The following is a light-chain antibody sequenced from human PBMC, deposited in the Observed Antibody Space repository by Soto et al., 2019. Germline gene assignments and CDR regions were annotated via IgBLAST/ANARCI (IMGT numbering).Light chain of an antibody. CDR1: SSDVGAYHS. CDR2: DVS. CDR3: SSFTDTGIVM. J-gene: IGLJ3*02. Sequence: QSALTQPATVSGSPGQSFTISCTGTSSDVGAYHSVSWYQQHPGKAPKLIIFDVSNRPSGVSDRFSGSKSGTTASLTISGIQAEDEDDYYFSSFTDTGIVMFGGWTKLKVL. V-gene: IGLV2-14*03.